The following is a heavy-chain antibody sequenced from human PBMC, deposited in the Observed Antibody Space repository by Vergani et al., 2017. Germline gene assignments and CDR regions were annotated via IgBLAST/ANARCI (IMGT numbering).Heavy chain of an antibody. CDR1: GDSISSNNC. CDR2: ICHTEDT. V-gene: IGHV4-4*03. CDR3: ATIGYRGWGDYFDY. D-gene: IGHD3-16*01. J-gene: IGHJ4*02. Sequence: QVQLQESGPGLVKPPGTLSLTCAVSGDSISSNNCWTWVRQPPGKGLEWIGEICHTEDTKYSPSLKSRVTVSVDESRNLFSLRLNSVTAADTAVYYCATIGYRGWGDYFDYWGQGILVTVSS.